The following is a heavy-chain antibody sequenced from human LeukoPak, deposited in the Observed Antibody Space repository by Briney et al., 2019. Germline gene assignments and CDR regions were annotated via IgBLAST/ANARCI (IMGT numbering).Heavy chain of an antibody. CDR1: GFAFNSYW. CDR3: ANEEWYRFDY. V-gene: IGHV3-7*03. D-gene: IGHD2-8*01. Sequence: GGSLRLSCAASGFAFNSYWMSWVRQTPGKGLEWVATMDGGGSATYYVDSVKGRFTITRDNAKNSQFLQMNSLRAEDTALYYCANEEWYRFDYWGQGTLVTVPS. J-gene: IGHJ4*02. CDR2: MDGGGSAT.